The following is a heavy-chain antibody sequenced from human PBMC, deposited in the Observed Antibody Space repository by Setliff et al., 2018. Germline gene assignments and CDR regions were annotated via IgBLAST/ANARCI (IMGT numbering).Heavy chain of an antibody. D-gene: IGHD6-19*01. Sequence: ASVKVSCKASGYSFSDYDINWVRQAPGQGLEWMGWMNAHSGNSGCAQKFQGRVTMTRDTSISTAYMELNSLQYEDTAVYYCARGKFFRLDKSAWSNWFDPWGQGTLVTVSS. CDR3: ARGKFFRLDKSAWSNWFDP. J-gene: IGHJ5*02. V-gene: IGHV1-8*01. CDR1: GYSFSDYD. CDR2: MNAHSGNS.